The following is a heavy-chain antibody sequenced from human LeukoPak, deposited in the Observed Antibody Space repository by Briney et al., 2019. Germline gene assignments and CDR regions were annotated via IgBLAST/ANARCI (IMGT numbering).Heavy chain of an antibody. V-gene: IGHV1-46*01. CDR2: INPSGGST. D-gene: IGHD4-23*01. Sequence: ASVKVSCKASGYTFTSYYMHWVRQAPGQGLEWMGIINPSGGSTSYAQKFQGRVTMTRDTSTSTVYMELSSLRSEDTAVYYCATADYGGNSGRDHWGQGTLVTVSS. J-gene: IGHJ4*02. CDR1: GYTFTSYY. CDR3: ATADYGGNSGRDH.